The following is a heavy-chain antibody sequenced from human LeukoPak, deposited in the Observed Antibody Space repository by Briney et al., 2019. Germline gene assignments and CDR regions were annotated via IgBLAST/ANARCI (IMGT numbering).Heavy chain of an antibody. J-gene: IGHJ2*01. Sequence: GASVKVSCKASGYTFTDYYIHRVRQAPGQGLEWMGWINPNSGGTDHAQKFQGRVTMTRDTSITTAYMELSSLRSDDTAVYYCEIQPWGPGNNWYFDLWGRGTPVTVSS. V-gene: IGHV1-2*02. CDR1: GYTFTDYY. CDR3: EIQPWGPGNNWYFDL. CDR2: INPNSGGT. D-gene: IGHD7-27*01.